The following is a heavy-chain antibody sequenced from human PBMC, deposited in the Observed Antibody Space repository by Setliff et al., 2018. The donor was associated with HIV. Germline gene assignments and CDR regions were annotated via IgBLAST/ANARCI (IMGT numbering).Heavy chain of an antibody. Sequence: PSETLSLTCSVTGGSIINYFWGWIRMPPGKGLEWIGYIYYSGSTDYNPSLKSRVTISVDTSKNQVSPKLNSVTAADTAVYYCARSPGVDTNMAFDYCGQGTLVTVSS. CDR2: IYYSGST. CDR3: ARSPGVDTNMAFDY. CDR1: GGSIINYF. D-gene: IGHD5-18*01. J-gene: IGHJ4*02. V-gene: IGHV4-59*01.